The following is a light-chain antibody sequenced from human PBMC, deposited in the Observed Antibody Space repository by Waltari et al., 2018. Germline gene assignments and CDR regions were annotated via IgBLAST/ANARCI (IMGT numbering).Light chain of an antibody. CDR2: GAS. Sequence: EIVLTQSPGILSLSPGERATLSCRASQSVSRTLAWYQQKPGQAPRLLIYGASTRATGIPDSFSGGGSGTDFSLTISRLEPEDFAVYYCQHYVRLPATFGQGTKVEIK. V-gene: IGKV3-20*01. CDR1: QSVSRT. CDR3: QHYVRLPAT. J-gene: IGKJ1*01.